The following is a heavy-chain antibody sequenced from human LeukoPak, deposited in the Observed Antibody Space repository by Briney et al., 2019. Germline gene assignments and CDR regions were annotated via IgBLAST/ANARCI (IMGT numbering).Heavy chain of an antibody. CDR1: GASISGYY. J-gene: IGHJ4*02. V-gene: IGHV4-4*07. CDR2: IHTSGST. CDR3: AGDGGSGWYRY. D-gene: IGHD6-19*01. Sequence: SSETLSLTCSVSGASISGYYWNWIRQPAGKGLEWIGRIHTSGSTNYNPSLKSRLTVSVDTSKNQFSLKLSSVTAADTAVYYCAGDGGSGWYRYWGQGTLVTVSS.